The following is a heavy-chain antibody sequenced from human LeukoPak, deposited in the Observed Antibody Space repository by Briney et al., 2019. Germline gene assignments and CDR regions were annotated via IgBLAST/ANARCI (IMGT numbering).Heavy chain of an antibody. CDR3: ARLFGNYQNYFDC. V-gene: IGHV4-39*07. CDR1: GGSISSITYY. D-gene: IGHD1-7*01. CDR2: MYYRGNT. J-gene: IGHJ4*02. Sequence: SETPSLTCTVSGGSISSITYYWGWIRQPPGKGLEWVGHMYYRGNTFYNPSLKSRVTISVDTSKNQFSLKLRSVTAADTAVYYCARLFGNYQNYFDCWGQGTLVTVSS.